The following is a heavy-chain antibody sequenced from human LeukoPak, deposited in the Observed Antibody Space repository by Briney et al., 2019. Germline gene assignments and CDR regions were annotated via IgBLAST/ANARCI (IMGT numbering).Heavy chain of an antibody. D-gene: IGHD2-2*01. J-gene: IGHJ4*02. CDR3: ATTRYCSSTSCQLFDY. V-gene: IGHV4-34*01. CDR2: INHSGST. Sequence: SETLSLTCSVYGGSFSGYYWSWIRQPPGKGLEWIGEINHSGSTNYNPSLKSRVTISVDTSKNQFSLKLSSVTAADTAVYYCATTRYCSSTSCQLFDYWGQGTLVTVSS. CDR1: GGSFSGYY.